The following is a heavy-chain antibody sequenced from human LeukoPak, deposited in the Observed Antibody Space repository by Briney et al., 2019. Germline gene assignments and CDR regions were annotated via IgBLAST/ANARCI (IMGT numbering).Heavy chain of an antibody. CDR3: ATGSGSYLYYFDY. CDR2: IYPGDSDT. J-gene: IGHJ4*02. V-gene: IGHV5-51*01. Sequence: GESLKISCKGSGYSFTSYWIGWVRQMPGKGLEWMGIIYPGDSDTRYSPSFQGQVTSSADKSIGTAYLQWSSLKASDTAMYYCATGSGSYLYYFDYWGQGTLVTVSS. D-gene: IGHD1-26*01. CDR1: GYSFTSYW.